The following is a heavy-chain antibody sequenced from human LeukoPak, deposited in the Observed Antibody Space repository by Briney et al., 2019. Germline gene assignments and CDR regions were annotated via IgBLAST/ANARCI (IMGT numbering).Heavy chain of an antibody. V-gene: IGHV4-61*02. J-gene: IGHJ5*02. Sequence: PSETLTLTSTVSGGSISSSNYYWTWIRQTAGKGLEWIGRIYTTGIPSYSPSLKGRGNIVVDASPHLFSQKLTSVSAADAAVYYCARDRGITTARGVPSWFDPWGQGTLVTVSS. D-gene: IGHD3-10*01. CDR1: GGSISSSNYY. CDR3: ARDRGITTARGVPSWFDP. CDR2: IYTTGIP.